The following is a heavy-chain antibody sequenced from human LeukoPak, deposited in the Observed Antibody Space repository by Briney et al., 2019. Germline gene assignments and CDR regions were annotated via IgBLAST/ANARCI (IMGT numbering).Heavy chain of an antibody. V-gene: IGHV1-2*02. CDR1: GYTFTGYY. D-gene: IGHD3-10*01. J-gene: IGHJ4*02. CDR3: ARSGRGHVYGFFDY. Sequence: ASVKVSCKASGYTFTGYYMHWVRQAPGQGLEWMGWVNTHTGATNYAQKFQGAVTMTRDTPISTAYMELSRPRSDDTAMYYCARSGRGHVYGFFDYWGQGTLVTVSS. CDR2: VNTHTGAT.